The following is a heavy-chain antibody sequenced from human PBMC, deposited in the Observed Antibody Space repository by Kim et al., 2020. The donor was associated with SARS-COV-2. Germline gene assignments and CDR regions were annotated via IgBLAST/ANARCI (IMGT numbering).Heavy chain of an antibody. V-gene: IGHV4-59*09. CDR3: ARGDGDSTDFDY. J-gene: IGHJ4*02. Sequence: NYTPSLKSRVTISVDTSKNQFSLKLSSVTAADTAVYYCARGDGDSTDFDYWGQGTLVTVSS. D-gene: IGHD4-17*01.